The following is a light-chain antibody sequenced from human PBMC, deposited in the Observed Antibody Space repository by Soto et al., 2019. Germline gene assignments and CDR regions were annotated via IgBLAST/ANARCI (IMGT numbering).Light chain of an antibody. J-gene: IGKJ1*01. CDR1: QSISSW. V-gene: IGKV1-5*01. CDR2: DAS. Sequence: DIQMTQSPSTLSASVGDRVTITCRASQSISSWLAWYQQKPGQAPKLLIYDASSLESGVPSRFSGSGSGTEFTLTISSLQPDDFATYYCQQYNSYPWPFGQGTKVDI. CDR3: QQYNSYPWP.